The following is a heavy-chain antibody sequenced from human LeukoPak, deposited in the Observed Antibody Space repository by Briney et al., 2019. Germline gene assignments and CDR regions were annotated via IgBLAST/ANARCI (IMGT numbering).Heavy chain of an antibody. CDR3: ARGMRLRRTKYYYYYYMDV. V-gene: IGHV1-8*01. D-gene: IGHD5-18*01. Sequence: ASVKVSCKASGYTFTSYDINWVRQATGQGLEWMGWMNPNSGNTGYAQKFQGRVTMTRNTSISTAYMELSSLRSEDTAVYYCARGMRLRRTKYYYYYYMDVWGKGTTVTVS. J-gene: IGHJ6*03. CDR2: MNPNSGNT. CDR1: GYTFTSYD.